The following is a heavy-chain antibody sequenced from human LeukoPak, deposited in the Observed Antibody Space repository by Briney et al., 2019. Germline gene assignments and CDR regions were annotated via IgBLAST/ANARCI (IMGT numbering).Heavy chain of an antibody. J-gene: IGHJ4*02. D-gene: IGHD3-10*01. V-gene: IGHV3-33*01. CDR1: GFTFSHYG. CDR3: ARDLSYGSGEF. CDR2: IWHDGSKQ. Sequence: GGSLRLSCAGSGFTFSHYGIYWVRQAPGKGLEWVACIWHDGSKQLYRDAVKGRFTISRDDSKNTVFLQMNSLRAEDPAVYFCARDLSYGSGEFWGQGTLVTVSS.